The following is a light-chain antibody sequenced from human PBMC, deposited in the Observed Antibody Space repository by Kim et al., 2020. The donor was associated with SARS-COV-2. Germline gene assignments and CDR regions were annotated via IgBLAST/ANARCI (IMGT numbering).Light chain of an antibody. CDR2: QDK. V-gene: IGLV3-1*01. J-gene: IGLJ1*01. Sequence: SYELTQPPSVSVSPGQTASISCSGNDLEDKFICWYQQKPGQSPLLVIYQDKKRPSGIPERFSGSASGNTATLTISGTQAMDEADYYCQVWESDTGVFGTGTKVTVL. CDR1: DLEDKF. CDR3: QVWESDTGV.